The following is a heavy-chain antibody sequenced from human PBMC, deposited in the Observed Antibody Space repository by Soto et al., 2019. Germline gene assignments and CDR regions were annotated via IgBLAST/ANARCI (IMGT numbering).Heavy chain of an antibody. Sequence: LGESLRISCKGSGYSFTSYWIGWVRQMPGKGLEWMGIIYPGDSDTRYSPSFQGQVTISADKSISTAYLQWSSLKASDTAMYYHARFEQISQRQYSSYGIDGWGKG. CDR1: GYSFTSYW. V-gene: IGHV5-51*01. J-gene: IGHJ6*04. D-gene: IGHD6-25*01. CDR2: IYPGDSDT. CDR3: ARFEQISQRQYSSYGIDG.